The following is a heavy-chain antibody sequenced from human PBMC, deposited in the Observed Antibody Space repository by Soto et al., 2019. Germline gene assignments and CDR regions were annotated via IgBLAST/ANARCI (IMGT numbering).Heavy chain of an antibody. V-gene: IGHV2-5*02. CDR3: AHRQEQLNANGFDY. D-gene: IGHD6-6*01. Sequence: QITLKESGPTLVKPTQTLTLTCTFSGFSLRTSGVAVGWIRQPPGKALEWLALIYGDNDKRYSPSLKSRLTITKGTSKNQVVLTVTSMDPVDTATYYCAHRQEQLNANGFDYWGQGTLVTVSS. CDR1: GFSLRTSGVA. J-gene: IGHJ4*02. CDR2: IYGDNDK.